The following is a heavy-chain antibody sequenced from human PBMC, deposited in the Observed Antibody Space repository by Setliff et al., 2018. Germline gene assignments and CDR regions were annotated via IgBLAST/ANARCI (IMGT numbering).Heavy chain of an antibody. Sequence: GESLKISCKGSGYSFTSYWIGWVRQMPGKGLEWMGAIYPGDSDTRHSPSFQGQVTISADKSITTAYLQWRSLKASDTAMYYCARHGTGDGFDIWGKGTMVTVSS. D-gene: IGHD1-26*01. CDR2: IYPGDSDT. J-gene: IGHJ3*02. CDR3: ARHGTGDGFDI. CDR1: GYSFTSYW. V-gene: IGHV5-51*01.